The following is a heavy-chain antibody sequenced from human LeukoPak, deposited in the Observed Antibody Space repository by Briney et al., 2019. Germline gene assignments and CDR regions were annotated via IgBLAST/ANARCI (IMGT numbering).Heavy chain of an antibody. CDR2: IYNNGRT. CDR3: ASYARGWKTYFDN. J-gene: IGHJ4*02. Sequence: PGGSLRLSCAAYGFTVSGNYMTWVRQAPGKGLEWLSIIYNNGRTYHADSVKGRFTISRDDSKNTAYLQMNGLRVEDTAVYYCASYARGWKTYFDNWGQGTLVTVS. CDR1: GFTVSGNY. D-gene: IGHD6-19*01. V-gene: IGHV3-66*01.